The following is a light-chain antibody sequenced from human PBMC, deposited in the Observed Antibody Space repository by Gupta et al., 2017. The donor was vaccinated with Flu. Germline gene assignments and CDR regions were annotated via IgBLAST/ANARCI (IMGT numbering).Light chain of an antibody. Sequence: SCTETNCHVGDYTLFTWYQRHTGKAIKLIIYEVSKRPAGVSNVFCGSNAGNAAYVTISVLLAEEEAYYSCCSYAGRSNWMFGGGTKLTVL. V-gene: IGLV2-23*02. CDR2: EVS. CDR3: CSYAGRSNWM. J-gene: IGLJ3*02. CDR1: NCHVGDYTL.